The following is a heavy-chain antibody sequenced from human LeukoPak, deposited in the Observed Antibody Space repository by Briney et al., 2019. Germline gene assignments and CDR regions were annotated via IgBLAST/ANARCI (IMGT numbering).Heavy chain of an antibody. CDR3: ARDPLDISRWTNAFDI. V-gene: IGHV3-74*01. CDR1: GFTFSAYW. D-gene: IGHD5-12*01. J-gene: IGHJ3*02. CDR2: INNDGTAT. Sequence: GGSLRLSCAASGFTFSAYWMHWVRQVPGKGLVWVSRINNDGTATFFADSVKGRFTISRDNSKSTLHLQMNGLRAEDTAVYYCARDPLDISRWTNAFDIWGQGTTVIVS.